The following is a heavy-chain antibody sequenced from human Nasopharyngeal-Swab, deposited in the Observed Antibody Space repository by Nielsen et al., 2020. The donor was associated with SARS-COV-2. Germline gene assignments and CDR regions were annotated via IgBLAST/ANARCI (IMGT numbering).Heavy chain of an antibody. V-gene: IGHV3-30*03. J-gene: IGHJ3*02. D-gene: IGHD6-19*01. CDR1: GFTFSSFG. Sequence: GGSLRLSCAASGFTFSSFGMHWVRQAPGKGLEWVAVLSYDGRSTFYADSVKGRFSISSDNSKSTLYLQMNTLGAEDTAVYYCAIEPGNRVVTGSDAFDIWGQGTMVTVSS. CDR2: LSYDGRST. CDR3: AIEPGNRVVTGSDAFDI.